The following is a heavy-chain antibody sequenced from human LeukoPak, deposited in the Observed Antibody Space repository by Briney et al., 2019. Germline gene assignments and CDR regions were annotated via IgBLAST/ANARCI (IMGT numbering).Heavy chain of an antibody. Sequence: ASVKVSCKASGYTFTSYDINWVRQATGQGLEWMGWMNPNSGNTGYAQKFQGRVTMTRNTSISTAYIELSSLRSEDTAVYYCARGRYSYYDSSGYYFDYWGQGTLVTVSS. J-gene: IGHJ4*02. CDR3: ARGRYSYYDSSGYYFDY. CDR2: MNPNSGNT. D-gene: IGHD3-22*01. V-gene: IGHV1-8*01. CDR1: GYTFTSYD.